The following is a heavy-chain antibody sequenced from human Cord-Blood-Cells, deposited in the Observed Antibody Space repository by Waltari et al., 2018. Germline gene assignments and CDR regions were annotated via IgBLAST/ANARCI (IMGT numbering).Heavy chain of an antibody. Sequence: QVQLVQSGVEVQKPEDSVKVSCKASGYTLTSYDINWVRQSTGEGLEWMGWMNPNSGNTGYAQKFQGRVTMTRNTSISTAYMELSSLRSEDTAVYYCAREPSDFWSGYYAFDIWGQGTMVTVSS. J-gene: IGHJ3*02. CDR1: GYTLTSYD. CDR3: AREPSDFWSGYYAFDI. V-gene: IGHV1-8*01. CDR2: MNPNSGNT. D-gene: IGHD3-3*01.